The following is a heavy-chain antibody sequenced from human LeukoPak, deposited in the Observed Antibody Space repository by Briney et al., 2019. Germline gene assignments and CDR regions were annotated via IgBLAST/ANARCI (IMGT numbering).Heavy chain of an antibody. CDR1: GYTFTSYY. CDR3: ARSQLRTKWFDP. CDR2: INPSGGST. J-gene: IGHJ5*02. Sequence: ASVKVSCKASGYTFTSYYMHWVRQAPGQGLEWMGIINPSGGSTSYAQKFRCRVTMTRDTSTSTVYMELSSLRSEDTAVYYCARSQLRTKWFDPWGQGTLVTVSS. D-gene: IGHD4-23*01. V-gene: IGHV1-46*01.